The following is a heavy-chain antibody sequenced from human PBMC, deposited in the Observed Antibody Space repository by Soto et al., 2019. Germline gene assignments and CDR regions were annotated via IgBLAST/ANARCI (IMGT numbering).Heavy chain of an antibody. D-gene: IGHD2-15*01. Sequence: QVQLVQSGIEVKNPGASVKVSCKASGYAFTSFGISWVRQAPGQGLEWMGWTVANNGYTKYAQNLQCRVTLITETSTSTAYMELRSLMYDDTAVYYCARCSGGTCYASYAFDIWGQGTMVTVSS. V-gene: IGHV1-18*01. CDR3: ARCSGGTCYASYAFDI. J-gene: IGHJ3*02. CDR2: TVANNGYT. CDR1: GYAFTSFG.